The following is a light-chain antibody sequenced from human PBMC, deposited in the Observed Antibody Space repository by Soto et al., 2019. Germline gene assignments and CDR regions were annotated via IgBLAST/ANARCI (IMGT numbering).Light chain of an antibody. V-gene: IGLV2-11*01. J-gene: IGLJ1*01. CDR2: DVS. CDR1: SSDVGGYNY. CDR3: CSYAGTYTYV. Sequence: QSALTQPRSVSGSPGQSVTISCTGTSSDVGGYNYVSWYQQHPGKAPKLMIYDVSERPSGVPDRFSASKSGNTASLTISGLQAEDEADYYCCSYAGTYTYVFATGTKVTVL.